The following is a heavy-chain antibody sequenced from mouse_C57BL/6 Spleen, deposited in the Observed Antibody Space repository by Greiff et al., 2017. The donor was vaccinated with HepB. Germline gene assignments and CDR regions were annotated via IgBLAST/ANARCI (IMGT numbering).Heavy chain of an antibody. CDR1: GYTFTSYW. CDR2: IDPSDSYT. Sequence: QVQLQQPGAELVMPGASVKLSCKASGYTFTSYWMHWVKQRPGQGLEWIGEIDPSDSYTNYNQKFKGKSTLTVDKSSSTAYMQLSSLTSEDSAVYYCARRGVVTTRAMDYWGQGTSVTVSS. J-gene: IGHJ4*01. CDR3: ARRGVVTTRAMDY. V-gene: IGHV1-69*01. D-gene: IGHD2-3*01.